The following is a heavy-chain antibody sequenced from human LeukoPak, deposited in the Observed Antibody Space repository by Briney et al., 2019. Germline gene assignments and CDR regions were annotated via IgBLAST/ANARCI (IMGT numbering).Heavy chain of an antibody. CDR1: GGSISSSSYY. Sequence: SETLSLTCTVSGGSISSSSYYWGWIRQPPGKGLEWIGSIYYSGSTYYNPSLKSRVTISVDTSKNQFSLKLSSVTAADTAVYYCASDSSGYYDPYAFDIWGQGTMATVSS. CDR3: ASDSSGYYDPYAFDI. D-gene: IGHD3-22*01. CDR2: IYYSGST. V-gene: IGHV4-39*01. J-gene: IGHJ3*02.